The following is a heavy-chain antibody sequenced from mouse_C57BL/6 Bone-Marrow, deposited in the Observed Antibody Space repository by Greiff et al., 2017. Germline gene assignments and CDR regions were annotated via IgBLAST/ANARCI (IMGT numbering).Heavy chain of an antibody. CDR3: ASHYGSSYGY. D-gene: IGHD1-1*01. J-gene: IGHJ2*01. CDR2: INPNNGGT. V-gene: IGHV1-22*01. Sequence: EVQLQESGPELVKPGASVKMSCKASGYTFTDYNMHWVKQSHGKSLEWIGYINPNNGGTSYNQKFKGKATLTVNKSSSTAYMELRSLTSEDSAVYYCASHYGSSYGYWGQGTTLTVSS. CDR1: GYTFTDYN.